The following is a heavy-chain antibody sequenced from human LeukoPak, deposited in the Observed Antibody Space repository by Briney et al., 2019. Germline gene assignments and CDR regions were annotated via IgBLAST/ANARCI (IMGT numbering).Heavy chain of an antibody. CDR2: INSSGST. CDR1: GDSISYFY. Sequence: SETLSLTCSVSGDSISYFYWSWIRQAAGKGLEWIGRINSSGSTEYNASLKSRVTMSVDTSKNQFSLRLSSVTAADTAVYYCARHVRGHDYVWGSYPSPFAYWGQGTLVTVSS. CDR3: ARHVRGHDYVWGSYPSPFAY. J-gene: IGHJ4*02. V-gene: IGHV4-4*07. D-gene: IGHD3-16*02.